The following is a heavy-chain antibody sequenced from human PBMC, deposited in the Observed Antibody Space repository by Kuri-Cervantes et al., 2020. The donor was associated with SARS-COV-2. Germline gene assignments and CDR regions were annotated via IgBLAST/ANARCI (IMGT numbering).Heavy chain of an antibody. CDR3: ARGPGLYSRKAYGMDV. J-gene: IGHJ6*02. Sequence: TLSLTCAVYGGSFSGYYWSWIRQPPGKGLEWIGEINHSGSTNYNPSLKSRVTISVDTSKNQFSLKLSSVTAADTAVYYCARGPGLYSRKAYGMDVWGQGTTVTVSS. D-gene: IGHD3-16*02. CDR2: INHSGST. V-gene: IGHV4-34*01. CDR1: GGSFSGYY.